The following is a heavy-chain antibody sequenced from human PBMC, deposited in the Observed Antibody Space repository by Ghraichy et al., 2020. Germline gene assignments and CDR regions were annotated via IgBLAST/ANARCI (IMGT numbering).Heavy chain of an antibody. Sequence: GGSLRLSCAASGFTFSSYGMHWVRQAPGKGLEWVSVISYDGSNKDYADSVRGRFTISRDSSKNTLYLQMNSLRGEDTAVYYCAKDKDPRATWDILAATRRAYYYWGQGTLITVSS. J-gene: IGHJ4*02. CDR2: ISYDGSNK. D-gene: IGHD5-12*01. CDR1: GFTFSSYG. CDR3: AKDKDPRATWDILAATRRAYYY. V-gene: IGHV3-30*18.